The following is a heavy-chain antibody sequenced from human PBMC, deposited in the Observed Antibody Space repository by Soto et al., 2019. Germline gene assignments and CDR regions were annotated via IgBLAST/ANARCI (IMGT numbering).Heavy chain of an antibody. CDR2: IYRGETI. J-gene: IGHJ5*02. CDR3: ARAYGGNPNWFDL. Sequence: QLQLQESGSGLVKPSQTLSLTCAVSGGSINSGGDSWSWIRQPPGKGLEWIGYIYRGETIYSNPSLKSRVTISVDRSKNHFSLNLTTVTAAYTAVYYCARAYGGNPNWFDLWGQGTLVTVSS. V-gene: IGHV4-30-2*01. D-gene: IGHD4-17*01. CDR1: GGSINSGGDS.